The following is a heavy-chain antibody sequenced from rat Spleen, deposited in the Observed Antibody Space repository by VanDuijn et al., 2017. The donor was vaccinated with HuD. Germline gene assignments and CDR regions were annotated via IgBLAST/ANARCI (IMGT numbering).Heavy chain of an antibody. D-gene: IGHD4-3*01. CDR2: ISPSGGST. V-gene: IGHV5S23*01. CDR3: ATEELGRGYFDY. Sequence: EVQLVESGGGLVQPGASLKLSCAASGFTFSDYNMAWVRQAPKKGLEWVASISPSGGSTYYRGSVKGRFTISRDNTKSTLYLQMDSLRSDDTATYYCATEELGRGYFDYWGQGVMVTVSS. J-gene: IGHJ2*01. CDR1: GFTFSDYN.